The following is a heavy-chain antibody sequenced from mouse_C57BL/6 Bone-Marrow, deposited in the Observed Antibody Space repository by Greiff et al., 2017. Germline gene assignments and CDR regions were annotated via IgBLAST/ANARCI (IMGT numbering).Heavy chain of an antibody. CDR3: ARGGGSSPDWYFDV. CDR1: GYTFTDYY. V-gene: IGHV1-75*01. Sequence: QVQLQQSGPELVKPGASVKISCKASGYTFTDYYINWVKQRPGKGLEWIGWIFTGSGSTYYKEKFKGKATLTVDKSSSTAYMLLSSLTSEDSAVYFWARGGGSSPDWYFDVWGTGTTVTVSS. D-gene: IGHD1-1*01. CDR2: IFTGSGST. J-gene: IGHJ1*03.